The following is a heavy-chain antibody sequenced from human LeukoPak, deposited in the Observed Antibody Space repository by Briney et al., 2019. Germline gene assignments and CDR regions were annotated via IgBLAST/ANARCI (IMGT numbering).Heavy chain of an antibody. CDR3: ARVGSAVAGTFDY. CDR1: GFTFTFYG. Sequence: GGSLRLSCEVSGFTFTFYGMNWVRLAPGKGLEWIAHITSSSNNIYYGDSIKGRFTVSRDNAKNSLFLQMDSLRAEDTAVYYCARVGSAVAGTFDYWGQGTLVTVSS. D-gene: IGHD6-19*01. V-gene: IGHV3-48*04. J-gene: IGHJ4*02. CDR2: ITSSSNNI.